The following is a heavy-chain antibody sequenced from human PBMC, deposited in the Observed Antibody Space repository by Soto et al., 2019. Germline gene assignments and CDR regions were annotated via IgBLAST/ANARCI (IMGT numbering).Heavy chain of an antibody. V-gene: IGHV3-23*01. CDR2: ISGSGGST. D-gene: IGHD6-19*01. Sequence: EVQLLESGGGLVQPGGSLRLSCAASGFTFSSYAMSWVRQAPGKGLEWVSAISGSGGSTYYADSVKGRFTISRDNSKNTLYLQRNSLRAEDTAVYYGAKQQAVADDAFDIWGQGTMVTVSS. J-gene: IGHJ3*02. CDR1: GFTFSSYA. CDR3: AKQQAVADDAFDI.